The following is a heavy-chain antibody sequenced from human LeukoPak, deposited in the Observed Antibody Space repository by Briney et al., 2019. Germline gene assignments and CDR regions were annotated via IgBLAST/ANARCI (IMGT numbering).Heavy chain of an antibody. Sequence: SETLSLTCTVSGGSISSYYWSWIRQPPGKGLEWIGYIYYSGSTNYNPSLKSRVTISVDTSKNQFSLKLSPVTAADTAVYYCARSTRIYCSGGSCYGNWFDPWGQGTLVTVSS. CDR3: ARSTRIYCSGGSCYGNWFDP. V-gene: IGHV4-59*12. CDR2: IYYSGST. D-gene: IGHD2-15*01. J-gene: IGHJ5*02. CDR1: GGSISSYY.